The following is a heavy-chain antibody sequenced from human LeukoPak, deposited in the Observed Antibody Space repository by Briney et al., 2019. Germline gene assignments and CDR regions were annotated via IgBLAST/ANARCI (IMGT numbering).Heavy chain of an antibody. Sequence: SVKVSCKASGGTFSSYAISWVRQAPGQGLEWMGGIIPIFGTANYAQKFQGRVTITADESTSTAYMELSSLRSEDTAVYYCARDKSRYSSGWSPFDYWGQGTLVTVSS. CDR2: IIPIFGTA. J-gene: IGHJ4*02. CDR1: GGTFSSYA. V-gene: IGHV1-69*13. CDR3: ARDKSRYSSGWSPFDY. D-gene: IGHD6-19*01.